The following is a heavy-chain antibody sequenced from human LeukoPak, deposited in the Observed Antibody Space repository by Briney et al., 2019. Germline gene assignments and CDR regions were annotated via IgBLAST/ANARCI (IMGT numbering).Heavy chain of an antibody. D-gene: IGHD5-12*01. Sequence: GGSLRLSCAASGFTFSDAWMSWVRQAPGKGLEWVGRIKSKNDGGTTEYAAPVRGRFTISRDDSENTLSLQMNSLKIEDTAVYYCTNVIRGYSGSIDYWGQGTLVSVSS. CDR1: GFTFSDAW. CDR3: TNVIRGYSGSIDY. CDR2: IKSKNDGGTT. V-gene: IGHV3-15*01. J-gene: IGHJ4*02.